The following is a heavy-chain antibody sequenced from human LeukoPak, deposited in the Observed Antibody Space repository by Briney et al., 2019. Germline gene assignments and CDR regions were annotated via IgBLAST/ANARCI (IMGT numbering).Heavy chain of an antibody. CDR2: IYYSGST. D-gene: IGHD3-3*02. Sequence: KPSETLSLTCTVSGGSISSSSYYWGWIRQPPGKGLEWIGSIYYSGSTYYNPSLKSRVTISVDTPKNQFSLKLSSVTAADTAVYYCASVGIFGVVTHDAFDIWGQGTMVTVSS. V-gene: IGHV4-39*01. J-gene: IGHJ3*02. CDR3: ASVGIFGVVTHDAFDI. CDR1: GGSISSSSYY.